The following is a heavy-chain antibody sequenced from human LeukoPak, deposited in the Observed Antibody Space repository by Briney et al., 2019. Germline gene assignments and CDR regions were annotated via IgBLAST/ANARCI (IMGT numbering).Heavy chain of an antibody. CDR1: GYSISSGYY. Sequence: SETLSLTCAVSGYSISSGYYWGWIRQPPGKGLEWIGSIYHSGSTYYNPSLESRVTISVDTSKNQLSLKLSSVTAADTAVYYCARLRPNNYYYDSSGYFDYWGQGTLVTVSS. CDR2: IYHSGST. CDR3: ARLRPNNYYYDSSGYFDY. V-gene: IGHV4-38-2*01. D-gene: IGHD3-22*01. J-gene: IGHJ4*02.